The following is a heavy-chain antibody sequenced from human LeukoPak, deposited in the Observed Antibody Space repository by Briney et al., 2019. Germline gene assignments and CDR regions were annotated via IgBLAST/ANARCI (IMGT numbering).Heavy chain of an antibody. Sequence: GGALRLSCAASGFIFSTYWMSWVGQAPGKGVEWVANINEDGSEKYYVDSVRGRFTISRENAKKSLYLQMNSLRAEDTAVYYCARDRGRGWFDPWGQGTLVTVSS. CDR2: INEDGSEK. D-gene: IGHD3-10*01. CDR1: GFIFSTYW. V-gene: IGHV3-7*05. J-gene: IGHJ5*02. CDR3: ARDRGRGWFDP.